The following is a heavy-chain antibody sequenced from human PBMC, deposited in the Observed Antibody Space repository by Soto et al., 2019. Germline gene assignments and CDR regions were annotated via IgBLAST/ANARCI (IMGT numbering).Heavy chain of an antibody. Sequence: PGGSLRLSCAASGFTFSNHWMTWVSQAPGKGLEWVASVKQDGSEIYYGDSVKGRFTISRDNAKNSLFLQLNSLRAEDTAMYYCARDPGISSGWYYFDYWGQGTLVTVSS. D-gene: IGHD6-19*01. CDR3: ARDPGISSGWYYFDY. V-gene: IGHV3-7*05. CDR1: GFTFSNHW. J-gene: IGHJ4*02. CDR2: VKQDGSEI.